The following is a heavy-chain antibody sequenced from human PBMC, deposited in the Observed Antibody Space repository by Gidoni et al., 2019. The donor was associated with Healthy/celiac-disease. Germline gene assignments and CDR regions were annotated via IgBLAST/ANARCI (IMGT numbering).Heavy chain of an antibody. J-gene: IGHJ5*02. V-gene: IGHV4-34*01. CDR2: INHSGST. CDR3: ARARHVKAARRSNWFDP. D-gene: IGHD2-15*01. Sequence: QVQLQQWGAGLLKPSETLSLTCAVYGGSFSGYYWSWIRQPPGKGLEWIGEINHSGSTNYNPSLKSRVTISVDTSKNQFSLKLSSVTAADTAVYYCARARHVKAARRSNWFDPWGQGTLVTVSS. CDR1: GGSFSGYY.